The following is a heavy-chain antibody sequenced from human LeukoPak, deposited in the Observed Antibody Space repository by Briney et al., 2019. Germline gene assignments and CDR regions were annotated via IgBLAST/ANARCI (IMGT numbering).Heavy chain of an antibody. V-gene: IGHV1-69*01. J-gene: IGHJ6*03. CDR2: IIPIFGTA. CDR3: AKGTDMAHFYYYYYMDV. Sequence: SVKVSCKASGGTFSSYAISWVRQAPGQGLEWMGGIIPIFGTANYAQKFQGRVTITADESTSTAYMELSSLRSEDTAVYYCAKGTDMAHFYYYYYMDVWGKGTTVTVSS. D-gene: IGHD2-15*01. CDR1: GGTFSSYA.